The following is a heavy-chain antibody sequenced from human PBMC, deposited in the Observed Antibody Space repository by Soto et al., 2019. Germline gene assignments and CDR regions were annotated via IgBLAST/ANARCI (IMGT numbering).Heavy chain of an antibody. CDR2: IWNDGSNK. V-gene: IGHV3-33*01. D-gene: IGHD3-9*01. Sequence: QVQLVESGGGVVQPGRSLRLSCAASGFTFSRYGMHWVRQAPGKGLEWVAVIWNDGSNKYYVDSVKGRFTISRDNSKNTLYLQMNSLRAEDTAVYSCARGYFDWLLGDPGAFAIWGQGTMVTVSS. J-gene: IGHJ3*02. CDR1: GFTFSRYG. CDR3: ARGYFDWLLGDPGAFAI.